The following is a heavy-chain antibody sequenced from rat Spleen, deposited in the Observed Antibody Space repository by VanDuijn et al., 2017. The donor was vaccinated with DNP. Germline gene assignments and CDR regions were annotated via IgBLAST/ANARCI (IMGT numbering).Heavy chain of an antibody. CDR2: IIYDGSST. J-gene: IGHJ1*01. CDR1: GFTFSDYA. CDR3: ARHPYGGYWYFDF. V-gene: IGHV5-17*01. Sequence: EVQLVESGGGLVQPGRSLKLSCAASGFTFSDYAMAWVRQAPQKGLEWVATIIYDGSSTYYRDSVKGRFTISRDNAKSTLYLQMDSLRSEDTATYYCARHPYGGYWYFDFWGPGTMVTVSS. D-gene: IGHD1-11*01.